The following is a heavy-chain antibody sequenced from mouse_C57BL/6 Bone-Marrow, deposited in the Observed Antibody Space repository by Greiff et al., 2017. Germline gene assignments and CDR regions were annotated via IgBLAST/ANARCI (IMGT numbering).Heavy chain of an antibody. Sequence: EVQLVESGGGLVKPGGSLKLSCAASGFTFSSYAMSWVRQTPEKRLEWVATISDGGSYTYYPDNVKGRFTISRDNAKNNLYLQMSHLKSEDTALYYCARHALITTADWYFDVWGTGTTVTVSS. CDR3: ARHALITTADWYFDV. V-gene: IGHV5-4*01. D-gene: IGHD1-2*01. J-gene: IGHJ1*03. CDR1: GFTFSSYA. CDR2: ISDGGSYT.